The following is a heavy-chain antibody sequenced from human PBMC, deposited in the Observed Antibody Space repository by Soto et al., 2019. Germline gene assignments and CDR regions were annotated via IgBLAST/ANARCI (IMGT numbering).Heavy chain of an antibody. CDR2: ISAYNGKT. V-gene: IGHV1-18*01. D-gene: IGHD2-8*01. J-gene: IGHJ6*02. CDR1: GYTFTSYG. CDR3: XXXXXXXXXXXMDX. Sequence: QVQLVQSGGEVKKPGASVKLSCTASGYTFTSYGISWVRQAPGQGLEWMGWISAYNGKTNYAQNVQGRVTMTTDTSTRTXYMDXRXXXXXXXXXYXXXXXXXXXXXXXMDXWGQGTTVTVSS.